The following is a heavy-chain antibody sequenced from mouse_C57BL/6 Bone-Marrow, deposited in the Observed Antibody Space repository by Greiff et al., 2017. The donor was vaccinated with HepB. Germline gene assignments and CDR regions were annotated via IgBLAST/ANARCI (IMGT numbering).Heavy chain of an antibody. Sequence: EVMLVESGGDLVKPGGSLKLSCAASGFTFSSYGMSWVRQTPDKRLEWVATISSGSSYTYYPDSVKGRFTISRDNAKNTLYLHMSSLKSEDTAMYYCARHEPYDYAMDFWGQGTAITVSA. CDR2: ISSGSSYT. CDR3: ARHEPYDYAMDF. J-gene: IGHJ4*01. CDR1: GFTFSSYG. V-gene: IGHV5-6*01.